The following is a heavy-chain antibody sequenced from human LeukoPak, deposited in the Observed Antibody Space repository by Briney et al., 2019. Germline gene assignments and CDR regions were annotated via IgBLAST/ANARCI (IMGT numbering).Heavy chain of an antibody. Sequence: PGGSLRLSCAASGFAFSSYAMSWVRQAPGKGLEWVSAISGSGGSTYYADSVKGRFTISRDNSQNTLYLQMNSLRSEDTGVYFCAQDVRIEEVPLLGPGFWGQGTLVTVSS. CDR2: ISGSGGST. CDR3: AQDVRIEEVPLLGPGF. V-gene: IGHV3-23*01. CDR1: GFAFSSYA. J-gene: IGHJ4*02. D-gene: IGHD1-14*01.